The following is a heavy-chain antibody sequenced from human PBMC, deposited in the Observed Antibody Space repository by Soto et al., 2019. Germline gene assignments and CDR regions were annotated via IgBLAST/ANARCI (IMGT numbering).Heavy chain of an antibody. Sequence: GGSQGVSCVVSGFTFSRNWMSWVRQAPGEGLAWLDNIKYDGSDKDYGDSVKGRFAISRGNAKNSLYLQMDNLRRPDTDGGYCARGLYSRGYWGQGTLVTASS. D-gene: IGHD3-16*01. CDR3: ARGLYSRGY. CDR2: IKYDGSDK. V-gene: IGHV3-7*03. J-gene: IGHJ4*02. CDR1: GFTFSRNW.